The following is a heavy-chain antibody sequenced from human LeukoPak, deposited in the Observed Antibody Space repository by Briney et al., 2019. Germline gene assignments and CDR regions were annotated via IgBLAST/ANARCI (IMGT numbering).Heavy chain of an antibody. J-gene: IGHJ4*02. CDR3: ARHLNYYLDY. D-gene: IGHD3-10*01. CDR2: ISSDGSIT. CDR1: GFTFSTDW. Sequence: GGSLRLSCAASGFTFSTDWMHWVRQAPGKGLVWVSRISSDGSITSYADSAKGRFTISRDNAKDTLYLQMNSLRAEDTAVYYCARHLNYYLDYWGQGTLVTVSS. V-gene: IGHV3-74*01.